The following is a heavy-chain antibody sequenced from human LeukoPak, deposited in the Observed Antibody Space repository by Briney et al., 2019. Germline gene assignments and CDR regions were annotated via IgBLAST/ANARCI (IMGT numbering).Heavy chain of an antibody. CDR3: ARVPDYDFWSGSQYYYYGMDV. CDR2: INHSGST. D-gene: IGHD3-3*01. Sequence: PSETLSLTCAVYGASFSGYYWSWIRQPPGKGLEWIGEINHSGSTNYNPSLKSRVTISVDTSKNQFSLKLSSVTAADTAVYYCARVPDYDFWSGSQYYYYGMDVWGQGTTVTVSS. V-gene: IGHV4-34*01. J-gene: IGHJ6*02. CDR1: GASFSGYY.